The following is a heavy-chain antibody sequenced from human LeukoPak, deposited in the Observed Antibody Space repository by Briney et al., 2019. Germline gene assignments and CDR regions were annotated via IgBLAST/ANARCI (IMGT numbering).Heavy chain of an antibody. CDR2: IHRGGNT. CDR3: ARDCESGASVCDN. J-gene: IGHJ4*02. D-gene: IGHD1-26*01. CDR1: GFTVSSSY. V-gene: IGHV3-66*01. Sequence: RGGSLRLSCAASGFTVSSSYMSWVRHAPEEGLEWVSIIHRGGNTYYADYVKGRFTISRYTSKNTQYLQMSGLRAEDTAVDYCARDCESGASVCDNWGQGTLVTVPS.